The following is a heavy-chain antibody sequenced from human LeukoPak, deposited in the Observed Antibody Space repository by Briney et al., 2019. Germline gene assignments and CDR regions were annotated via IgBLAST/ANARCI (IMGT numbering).Heavy chain of an antibody. Sequence: GGSLRLSCAASGFTFSGYEMNWVRQAPGKGLEWVSYISSRGNAIYYADSVKGRFTISRDNAKNSLYLQMNSLRAEDTAVYYCARDPVAVPGPRDYGMDVWGQGTTVTVSS. CDR2: ISSRGNAI. CDR1: GFTFSGYE. V-gene: IGHV3-48*03. D-gene: IGHD6-19*01. J-gene: IGHJ6*02. CDR3: ARDPVAVPGPRDYGMDV.